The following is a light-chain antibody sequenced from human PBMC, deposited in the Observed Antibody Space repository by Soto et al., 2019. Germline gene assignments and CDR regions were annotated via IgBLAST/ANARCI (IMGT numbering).Light chain of an antibody. V-gene: IGKV1-5*01. CDR1: ESLSGR. CDR2: DVS. J-gene: IGKJ1*01. CDR3: QQYNYYAT. Sequence: DIQMTQSPSTLSSSVGDRVTITCRASESLSGRLAWYQQRPGQAPPLLIYDVSTLESGVPSRFSGTGSGTEFPLTISGLQPDDFATYYCQQYNYYATLGPGTKVEVK.